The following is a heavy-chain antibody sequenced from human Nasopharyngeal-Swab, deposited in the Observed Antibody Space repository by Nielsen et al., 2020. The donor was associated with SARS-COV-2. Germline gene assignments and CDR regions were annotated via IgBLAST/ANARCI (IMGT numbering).Heavy chain of an antibody. CDR3: TTALGLTVTTAPYWYFDL. Sequence: GGSLRLSCAASGFTFSSYAMSWVRQAPGKGLEWVSAISGSGGSTYYADSVKGRFTISRDNSKNTLYLQMNSLRAEDTAVYYCTTALGLTVTTAPYWYFDLWGRGTLVTVSS. CDR2: ISGSGGST. CDR1: GFTFSSYA. J-gene: IGHJ2*01. V-gene: IGHV3-23*01. D-gene: IGHD4-17*01.